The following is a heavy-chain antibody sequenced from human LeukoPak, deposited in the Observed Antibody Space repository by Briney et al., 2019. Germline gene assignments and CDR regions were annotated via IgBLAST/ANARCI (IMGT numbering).Heavy chain of an antibody. CDR2: ISASGGTT. V-gene: IGHV3-23*01. CDR1: GFTFNNFA. J-gene: IGHJ4*02. CDR3: AKYRQQLVRTFDY. Sequence: GGSLRLSCAASGFTFNNFAMSWVRQAPGKGPEWVSVISASGGTTYYAESVKDRFTISRDNSKNMLYLQMNSLRVEDTAVYYCAKYRQQLVRTFDYWGQGTLITVSS. D-gene: IGHD6-13*01.